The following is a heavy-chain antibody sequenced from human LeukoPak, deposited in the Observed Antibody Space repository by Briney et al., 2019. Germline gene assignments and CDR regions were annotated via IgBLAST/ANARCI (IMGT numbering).Heavy chain of an antibody. D-gene: IGHD2-8*01. V-gene: IGHV1-2*04. J-gene: IGHJ6*02. CDR3: ARDFLGRTNGGSNYFGMDV. CDR1: GYTFTDYF. Sequence: GASVKVSCKSSGYTFTDYFLHWVRQAPGQGLEWMGCINLHTGGAHYAQKFQGWVSLTRDTSIDTAFMELSSLRSDATAIYYCARDFLGRTNGGSNYFGMDVWGQGTTVTVSS. CDR2: INLHTGGA.